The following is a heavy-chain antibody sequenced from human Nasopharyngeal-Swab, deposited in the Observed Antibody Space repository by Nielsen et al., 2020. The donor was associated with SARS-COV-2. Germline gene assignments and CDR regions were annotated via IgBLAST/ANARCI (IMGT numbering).Heavy chain of an antibody. V-gene: IGHV4-38-2*02. CDR3: ARHRPRVGYYYGMDV. CDR2: IYHSGST. CDR1: GYSISSGYY. J-gene: IGHJ6*02. D-gene: IGHD1-26*01. Sequence: GSLRLSCTVSGYSISSGYYWGWIRQPPGKGLEWIGSIYHSGSTYYNPSLKSRVTISVDTSKNQFSLKLSSVTAADTAVYFCARHRPRVGYYYGMDVWGQGTTVTVSS.